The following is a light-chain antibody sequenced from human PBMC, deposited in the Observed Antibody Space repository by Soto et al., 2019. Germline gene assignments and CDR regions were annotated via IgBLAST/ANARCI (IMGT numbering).Light chain of an antibody. CDR3: QQYYNWPQT. CDR1: QSIGGN. V-gene: IGKV3-15*01. CDR2: GAS. Sequence: EIVMTQSPATLSVSPGERATLSCRASQSIGGNLAWYQQKPGQAPRLLIYGASTRATGIPTRFSGGGSGTEFTLTISSLQSEDFAVYYCQQYYNWPQTFGQGTKLEIK. J-gene: IGKJ2*01.